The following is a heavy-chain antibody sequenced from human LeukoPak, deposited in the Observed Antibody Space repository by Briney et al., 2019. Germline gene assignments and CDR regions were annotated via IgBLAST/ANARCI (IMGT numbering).Heavy chain of an antibody. Sequence: GGSLRLSCAASGFTFSSYSMNWVRQAPGKGLEWVSYISSSSSTIYYADSVKGRFTISRDNAKNSLYLQMNSLRAEDTAVYYCATERYCSGGSCKHRPFDYWGQGTLVTVSS. V-gene: IGHV3-48*01. CDR3: ATERYCSGGSCKHRPFDY. J-gene: IGHJ4*02. CDR2: ISSSSSTI. CDR1: GFTFSSYS. D-gene: IGHD2-15*01.